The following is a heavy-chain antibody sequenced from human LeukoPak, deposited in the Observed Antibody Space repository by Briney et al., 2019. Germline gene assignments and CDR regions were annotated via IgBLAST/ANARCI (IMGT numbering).Heavy chain of an antibody. CDR1: GFSFSHYG. J-gene: IGHJ4*02. CDR3: ARFSAVAGTDY. Sequence: GGSLRLSCAASGFSFSHYGMHWVRQAPGKGLEWVSHIWYDGNNKYYADPVKGRFTISRDNAKNSLYLQMNSLRAEDTALYHCARFSAVAGTDYWGQGTQVTVSS. CDR2: IWYDGNNK. V-gene: IGHV3-33*01. D-gene: IGHD6-19*01.